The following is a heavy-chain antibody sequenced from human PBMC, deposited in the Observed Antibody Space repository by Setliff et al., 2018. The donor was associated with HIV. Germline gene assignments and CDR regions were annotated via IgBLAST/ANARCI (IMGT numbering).Heavy chain of an antibody. CDR2: VFYNGDT. D-gene: IGHD3-3*01. CDR1: GGSISSSY. Sequence: PSETLSLTCTVSGGSISSSYWTWTRQSPGKGLEWIGYVFYNGDTAYNPSLKSRLTISVDTSKSQFSLKLTSVTAADTAVYYCARQMTIPGVAVTPVDYWGQGALVTSPQ. J-gene: IGHJ4*02. CDR3: ARQMTIPGVAVTPVDY. V-gene: IGHV4-59*08.